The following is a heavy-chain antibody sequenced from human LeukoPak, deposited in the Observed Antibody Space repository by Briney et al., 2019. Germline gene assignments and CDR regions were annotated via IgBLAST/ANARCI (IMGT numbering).Heavy chain of an antibody. CDR2: ISAYNGNT. J-gene: IGHJ4*02. V-gene: IGHV1-18*01. CDR1: GYTFTSHG. CDR3: ARDTALDCGGDCHYYFDY. Sequence: ASVKVSCKASGYTFTSHGTSWVRQAPGQGLEWMGWISAYNGNTNYAQKLQGRVTMTTDTSTSTAYMELRSLRSDDTAVYYCARDTALDCGGDCHYYFDYWGQGTLVTVSS. D-gene: IGHD2-21*02.